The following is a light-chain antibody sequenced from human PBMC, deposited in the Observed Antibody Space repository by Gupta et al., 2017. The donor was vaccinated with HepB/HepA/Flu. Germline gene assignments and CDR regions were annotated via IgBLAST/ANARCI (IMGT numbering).Light chain of an antibody. Sequence: EIVLTQSPGTLSLSPGERATLSCRASQSVSSNYLAWYQQKPGQAPRLLIYGASSRATGIPDRFSGRGSGTDFTLTIIRLEPEDFAVYYCQQYGSSPLTFGGGSKVEIK. CDR3: QQYGSSPLT. J-gene: IGKJ4*01. CDR1: QSVSSNY. V-gene: IGKV3-20*01. CDR2: GAS.